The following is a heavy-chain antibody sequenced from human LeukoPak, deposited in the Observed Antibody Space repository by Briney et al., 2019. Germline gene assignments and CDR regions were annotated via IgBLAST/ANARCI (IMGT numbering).Heavy chain of an antibody. V-gene: IGHV1-69*13. Sequence: ASVKVSCKASGIPFNNYAISWVRQAPGQGLEWMGGIIPIFGTANYAQKFQGRVTITADESTSTAYMELSSLRSEDTAVYYCARESVGYCSSTSCSTGFDPWGQGTLVTVSS. CDR3: ARESVGYCSSTSCSTGFDP. CDR1: GIPFNNYA. CDR2: IIPIFGTA. J-gene: IGHJ5*02. D-gene: IGHD2-2*01.